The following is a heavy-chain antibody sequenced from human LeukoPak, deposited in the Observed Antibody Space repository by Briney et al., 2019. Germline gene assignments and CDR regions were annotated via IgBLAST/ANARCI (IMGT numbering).Heavy chain of an antibody. CDR3: ARDRDSSGPPRFDY. J-gene: IGHJ4*02. CDR2: IYYSGST. Sequence: PSETLSLTCTVSGGSISSYYWSWIRQPPGKGLEWIGYIYYSGSTNYNPSLKSRVTISVDTSKNQFSLKLSSVTAADTAVYYCARDRDSSGPPRFDYWGQGTLVTVSS. V-gene: IGHV4-59*01. CDR1: GGSISSYY. D-gene: IGHD3-22*01.